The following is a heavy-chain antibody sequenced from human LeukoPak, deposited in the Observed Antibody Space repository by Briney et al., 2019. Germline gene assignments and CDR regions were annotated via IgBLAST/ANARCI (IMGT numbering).Heavy chain of an antibody. CDR2: INPNSGGT. D-gene: IGHD5-24*01. V-gene: IGHV1-2*02. CDR3: AMLLEMATINDY. Sequence: ASVKVSCKASGYTFTGYYMHWVRQAPGQGLEWMGWINPNSGGTNYAQKFQGRVTMTRDTSISTAYIELSRLRSDDTAVYHCAMLLEMATINDYWGQGTLVTVSS. J-gene: IGHJ4*02. CDR1: GYTFTGYY.